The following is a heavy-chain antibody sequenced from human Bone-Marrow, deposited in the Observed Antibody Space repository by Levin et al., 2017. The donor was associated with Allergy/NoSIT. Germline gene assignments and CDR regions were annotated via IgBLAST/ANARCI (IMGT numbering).Heavy chain of an antibody. CDR2: ISGSGGST. CDR3: AKDYTNSSGWSSPAREGAQYFDY. Sequence: PGGSLRLSCAASGFTFSSYAMSWVRQAPGKGLEWVSAISGSGGSTYYADSVKGRFTISRDNSKNTLYLQMNSLRAEDTAVYYCAKDYTNSSGWSSPAREGAQYFDYWGQGTLVTVSS. J-gene: IGHJ4*02. V-gene: IGHV3-23*01. CDR1: GFTFSSYA. D-gene: IGHD6-19*01.